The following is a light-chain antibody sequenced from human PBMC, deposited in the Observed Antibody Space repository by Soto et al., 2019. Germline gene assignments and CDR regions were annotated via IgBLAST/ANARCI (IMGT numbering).Light chain of an antibody. J-gene: IGLJ3*02. Sequence: QSVLTQSPSASASLGASVKLTCTLSSGHSTYAIAWHQQQPEKGPRYLMKLDSDGSHSKGDGIPDRFSGSSSGAERYLTISSLQSEDEADYYCQTWATVPDRVFGGGTQLTVL. CDR2: LDSDGSH. CDR3: QTWATVPDRV. CDR1: SGHSTYA. V-gene: IGLV4-69*01.